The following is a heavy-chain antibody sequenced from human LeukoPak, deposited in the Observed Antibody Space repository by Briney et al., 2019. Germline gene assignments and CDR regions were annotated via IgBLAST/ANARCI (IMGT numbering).Heavy chain of an antibody. D-gene: IGHD3-10*01. CDR2: INHSGST. V-gene: IGHV4-34*01. CDR1: GGSFSGYY. J-gene: IGHJ6*03. Sequence: SETLSLTCAVYGGSFSGYYWSWIRQPPGKGLEWVGEINHSGSTNYNPSLKSRVTISVDTSKNQYSLKLSSVTAADTAVYYCARQVVRGLYYYYYMDVWGKGTTVTISS. CDR3: ARQVVRGLYYYYYMDV.